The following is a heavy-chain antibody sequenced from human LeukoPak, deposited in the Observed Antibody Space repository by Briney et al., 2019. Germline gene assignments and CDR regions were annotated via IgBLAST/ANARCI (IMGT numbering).Heavy chain of an antibody. D-gene: IGHD3-10*01. CDR3: AKAHRLWFGSRSDYFYGMDV. CDR1: GFAFSSYG. J-gene: IGHJ6*02. CDR2: ISYDGSNK. Sequence: GGSLRLSCAASGFAFSSYGMHWVRQAPGKGLEWVAIISYDGSNKFYADSVKGRFTISRDNSKKTLYLQVDSLRPEDTAVFYCAKAHRLWFGSRSDYFYGMDVWGQGTTVTASS. V-gene: IGHV3-30*18.